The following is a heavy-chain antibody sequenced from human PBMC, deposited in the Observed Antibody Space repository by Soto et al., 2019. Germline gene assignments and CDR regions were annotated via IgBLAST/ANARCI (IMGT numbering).Heavy chain of an antibody. Sequence: GGSLRLSCSASGFIFRSHAMHWVRQAPGQGLEYLSAISREGDNSYYADSVKGRFTISRDNSKNTLYLQMTSLRTEDTGVYYCVKVIYDSGWYGFYFDYWGQGALVTSPQ. CDR1: GFIFRSHA. V-gene: IGHV3-64D*06. CDR2: ISREGDNS. CDR3: VKVIYDSGWYGFYFDY. J-gene: IGHJ4*02. D-gene: IGHD6-19*01.